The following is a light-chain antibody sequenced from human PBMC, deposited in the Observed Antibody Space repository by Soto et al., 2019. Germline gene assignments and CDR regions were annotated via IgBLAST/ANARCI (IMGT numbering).Light chain of an antibody. V-gene: IGKV1-33*01. Sequence: DFQMNQSPSSLSESVGDRVTIXXQASQNINNYLNWYQQKPGRAPQLLIYDASNLEAGVPSRFRGSGSGTDFTFTISRLQPADIATYYCQQYENIPTFGQGTRLEIK. CDR1: QNINNY. J-gene: IGKJ5*01. CDR3: QQYENIPT. CDR2: DAS.